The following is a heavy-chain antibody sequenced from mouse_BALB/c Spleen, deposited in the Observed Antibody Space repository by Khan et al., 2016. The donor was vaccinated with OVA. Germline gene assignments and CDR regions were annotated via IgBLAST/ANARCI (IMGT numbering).Heavy chain of an antibody. CDR3: ARIYRSDFDY. CDR2: INPHIGET. CDR1: GYSFTGYF. Sequence: VQLQQSGPELVKPGASVKISCKASGYSFTGYFMNWVMQSHGKSLEWNGRINPHIGETFYNQKFKGKATLTVDESSRTAHMELRSLASADSAVYYCARIYRSDFDYWGQGTTLTGSS. J-gene: IGHJ2*01. V-gene: IGHV1-20*02. D-gene: IGHD1-1*01.